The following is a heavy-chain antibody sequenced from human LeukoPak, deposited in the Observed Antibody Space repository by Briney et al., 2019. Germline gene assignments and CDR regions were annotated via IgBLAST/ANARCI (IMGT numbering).Heavy chain of an antibody. D-gene: IGHD6-25*01. Sequence: ASVKVSCKASGYTFTSYYMHWVRQAPGQGLEWMGIINPSGGSTSYAQKFQGRVTITRNTSISTAYMELSSLRSEDTAVYYCARAQRSLYYYYYYMDVWGKGTTVTVSS. J-gene: IGHJ6*03. CDR2: INPSGGST. CDR1: GYTFTSYY. CDR3: ARAQRSLYYYYYYMDV. V-gene: IGHV1-46*01.